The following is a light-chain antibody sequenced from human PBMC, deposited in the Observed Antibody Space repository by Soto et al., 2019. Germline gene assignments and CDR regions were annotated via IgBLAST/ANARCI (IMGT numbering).Light chain of an antibody. CDR1: RDDVGGYNY. CDR3: SSYVTSNVVV. Sequence: QSVLTQPPSASGSPGPSVTISCTGTRDDVGGYNYVSWFQQHPGKAPKLMIYEVYKRPTGVPARFSGSKSGNTASLTVSGRQAGDDAIYYCSSYVTSNVVVFGGGTQVTFL. J-gene: IGLJ2*01. V-gene: IGLV2-8*01. CDR2: EVY.